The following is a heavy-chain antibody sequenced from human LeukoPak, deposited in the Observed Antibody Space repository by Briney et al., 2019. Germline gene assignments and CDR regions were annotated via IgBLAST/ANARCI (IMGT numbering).Heavy chain of an antibody. D-gene: IGHD5-18*01. Sequence: SVKVSCKASGFTFTSSAVQWVRQARGQRLERIGWIVVGSGNTNCAQNFQERVTITRDMSTSTAYMELSSLRSEDTAVYYCAAGTAMVNGDAFDIWGQGTMVTVSS. CDR3: AAGTAMVNGDAFDI. J-gene: IGHJ3*02. CDR1: GFTFTSSA. CDR2: IVVGSGNT. V-gene: IGHV1-58*01.